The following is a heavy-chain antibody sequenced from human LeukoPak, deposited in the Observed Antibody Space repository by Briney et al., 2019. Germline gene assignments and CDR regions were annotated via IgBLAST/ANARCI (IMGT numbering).Heavy chain of an antibody. Sequence: PGGSLRLSCAASGFTFSSYEMNCVRRAQGKGLEWISYIDISGSATHYADSVKGRFTNSRDNSKNTLYLQMNSLRAEDTAVYYCAKISSWYYDYYYGMDVWGQGTTVTVSS. D-gene: IGHD6-13*01. V-gene: IGHV3-48*03. CDR3: AKISSWYYDYYYGMDV. J-gene: IGHJ6*02. CDR1: GFTFSSYE. CDR2: IDISGSAT.